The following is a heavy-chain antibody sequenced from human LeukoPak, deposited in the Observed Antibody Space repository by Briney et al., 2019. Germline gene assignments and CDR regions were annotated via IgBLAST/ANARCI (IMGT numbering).Heavy chain of an antibody. CDR1: GFTFSSYG. Sequence: GTLRLSCAASGFTFSSYGMSWVRQAPGKGLEWVANIKEDGSEKYYVDSVKGRFTISRDNAKNSLYLQMNSLRAEDTAVYYCARGYGDPLDYYYYMDVWGKGTTVTVSS. CDR2: IKEDGSEK. CDR3: ARGYGDPLDYYYYMDV. D-gene: IGHD4-17*01. V-gene: IGHV3-7*01. J-gene: IGHJ6*03.